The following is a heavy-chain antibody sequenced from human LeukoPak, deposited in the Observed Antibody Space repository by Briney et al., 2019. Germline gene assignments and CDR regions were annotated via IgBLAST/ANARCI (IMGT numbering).Heavy chain of an antibody. D-gene: IGHD4-23*01. Sequence: GGSLRLACAASGFTFGSYNMNWVRQAPGKGLEWVSSISSSSYTYYADSVKGRFSISRDNAKNSLFLQTSSLRAEDTAVYYCAREVYGGNSDACDIWGQGTMVTVSS. J-gene: IGHJ3*02. CDR1: GFTFGSYN. CDR3: AREVYGGNSDACDI. V-gene: IGHV3-21*01. CDR2: ISSSSYT.